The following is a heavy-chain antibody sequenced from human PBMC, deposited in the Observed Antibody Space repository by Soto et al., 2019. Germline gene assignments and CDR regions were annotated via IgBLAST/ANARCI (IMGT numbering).Heavy chain of an antibody. CDR3: ARVGVVTAYNWFDP. J-gene: IGHJ5*02. D-gene: IGHD2-21*02. CDR1: GGTINSYA. V-gene: IGHV1-69*06. CDR2: IIPIFGTA. Sequence: SVEVSCKASGGTINSYAIICVRQALGQGLEWMGGIIPIFGTANYAQKFQGRVTITADKSTSTAYMELSSLRSEDTAVYYCARVGVVTAYNWFDPWGQGNLVTVPS.